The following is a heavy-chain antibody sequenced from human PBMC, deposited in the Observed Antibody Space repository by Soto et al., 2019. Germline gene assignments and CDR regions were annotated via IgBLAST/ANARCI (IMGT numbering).Heavy chain of an antibody. Sequence: QVQLQESGPGLVKASQTLSLTCTVSGGSIRNGNYYWSWIRQLPGKGLEWIGNIYYIGTTSYNPSLKSRVIISIDTSKNQFSLELTSVLAEDTAVYYCAKNETTRPWFEPWGQGTLVTVSS. D-gene: IGHD1-1*01. V-gene: IGHV4-31*03. CDR2: IYYIGTT. J-gene: IGHJ5*02. CDR3: AKNETTRPWFEP. CDR1: GGSIRNGNYY.